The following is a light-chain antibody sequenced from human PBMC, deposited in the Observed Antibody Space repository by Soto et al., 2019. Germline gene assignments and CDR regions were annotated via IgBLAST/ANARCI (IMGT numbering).Light chain of an antibody. J-gene: IGKJ1*01. CDR2: GAS. CDR3: QQYGTSPWT. Sequence: EIVLTQSPGTLSLSPGERATLSCWASQTVSNSYLAWYQQKPGQAPRLLIYGASSRATGIPDRFSGSESRTDFTITISSLEPEDFAVYYCQQYGTSPWTFGQGTKVDIK. V-gene: IGKV3-20*01. CDR1: QTVSNSY.